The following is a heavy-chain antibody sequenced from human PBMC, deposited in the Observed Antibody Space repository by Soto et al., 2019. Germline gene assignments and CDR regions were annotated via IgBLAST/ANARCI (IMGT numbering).Heavy chain of an antibody. Sequence: QVQLVQSGAEVKKPGSSVKISCTASGDTFNNLTFTWVRRAPGQGLEWMGRVIPLLEASNYAEKFQYRATITADKSTNTAYLELSGLKSEDSAIYYCASGKTQMTQDRMGFYYYMDVWGKGTTVTVSS. D-gene: IGHD2-15*01. J-gene: IGHJ6*03. V-gene: IGHV1-69*08. CDR1: GDTFNNLT. CDR2: VIPLLEAS. CDR3: ASGKTQMTQDRMGFYYYMDV.